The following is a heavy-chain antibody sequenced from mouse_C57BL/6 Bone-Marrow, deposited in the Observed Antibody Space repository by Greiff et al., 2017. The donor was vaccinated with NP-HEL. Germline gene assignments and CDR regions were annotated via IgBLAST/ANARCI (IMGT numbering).Heavy chain of an antibody. CDR2: IYPGSGST. CDR3: AREDLIYDGYPFDY. V-gene: IGHV1-55*01. CDR1: GYTFTSYW. J-gene: IGHJ2*01. Sequence: QVQLQQPGAELVKPGASVKMSCKASGYTFTSYWITWVKQRPGQGLEWIGDIYPGSGSTNYNEKFKSKDTLTVDTSSSTAYMQLSSLTSEDSAVYYCAREDLIYDGYPFDYWGQGTTLTVSS. D-gene: IGHD2-3*01.